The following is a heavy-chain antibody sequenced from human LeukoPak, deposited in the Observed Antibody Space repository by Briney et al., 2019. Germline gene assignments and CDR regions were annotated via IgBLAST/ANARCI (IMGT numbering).Heavy chain of an antibody. V-gene: IGHV3-74*01. J-gene: IGHJ2*01. CDR2: FYSDGTYT. Sequence: PGGSLRLSCAASGFTLSSYQMHWVRQAPGKGLLWVSRFYSDGTYTTYADSVKGRFTVSRDNAKNTLYLQINSLRAEDTAVYYCARDPGSDSHDWYFDPWGRGTLVTVSS. D-gene: IGHD1-26*01. CDR3: ARDPGSDSHDWYFDP. CDR1: GFTLSSYQ.